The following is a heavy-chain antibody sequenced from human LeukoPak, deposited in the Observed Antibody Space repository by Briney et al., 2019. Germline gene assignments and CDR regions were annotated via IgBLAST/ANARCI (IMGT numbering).Heavy chain of an antibody. CDR3: GRQGYTASYYFFDY. V-gene: IGHV4-4*07. CDR2: IYTTGTT. Sequence: KPSETLSLTCTVSSGSIRIYYWGWVRQPPGKGLEWIGRIYTTGTTQYNPSLKSRLTMSVDTSTNQFSLNLRSMTAADTAVYYCGRQGYTASYYFFDYWSQGTLVAV. CDR1: SGSIRIYY. D-gene: IGHD1-26*01. J-gene: IGHJ4*02.